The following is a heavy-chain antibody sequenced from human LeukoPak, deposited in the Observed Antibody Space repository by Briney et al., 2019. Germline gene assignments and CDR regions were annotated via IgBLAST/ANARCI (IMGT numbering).Heavy chain of an antibody. D-gene: IGHD1-26*01. V-gene: IGHV3-21*01. CDR2: ISSSSSYI. CDR1: GFTFSSYA. Sequence: GGSLRLSCAASGFTFSSYAMSWVRQAPGKGLEWVSSISSSSSYIYYADSVKGRFTISRDNAKNSLYLQMNSLRAEDTAVYYCARVHIVGATPDYWGQGTLVTVSS. J-gene: IGHJ4*02. CDR3: ARVHIVGATPDY.